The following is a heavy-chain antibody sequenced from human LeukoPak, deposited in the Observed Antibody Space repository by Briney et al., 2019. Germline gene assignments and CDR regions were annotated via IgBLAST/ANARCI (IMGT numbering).Heavy chain of an antibody. CDR2: IYHSGST. D-gene: IGHD6-13*01. J-gene: IGHJ5*02. CDR3: ARGGPKYSSSCWFDP. CDR1: GYSISSGYY. Sequence: PSETLSLTCTVSGYSISSGYYWGWIRQPPGKGLEWIGSIYHSGSTYYNPSLKSRVTISVDTSKNQFSLKLSSVTAADTAVYYCARGGPKYSSSCWFDPWGQGTLVTVSS. V-gene: IGHV4-38-2*02.